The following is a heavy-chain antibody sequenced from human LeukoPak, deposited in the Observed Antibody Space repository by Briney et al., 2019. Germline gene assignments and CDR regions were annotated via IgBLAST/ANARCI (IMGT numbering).Heavy chain of an antibody. Sequence: GGSLRLSCAASGFTFSGSAMHWVRQASGKGLEWVGRIRSKSNSYATAYAASVKGRFTISREDSKHTAYLQMKSQKTEDAGVYYCTNYYCDSSGYYYGFGYWGQGTLVTVCS. CDR2: IRSKSNSYAT. V-gene: IGHV3-73*01. J-gene: IGHJ4*02. CDR1: GFTFSGSA. CDR3: TNYYCDSSGYYYGFGY. D-gene: IGHD3-22*01.